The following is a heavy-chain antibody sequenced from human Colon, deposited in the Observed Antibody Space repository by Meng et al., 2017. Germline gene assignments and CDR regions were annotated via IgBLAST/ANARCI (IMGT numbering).Heavy chain of an antibody. D-gene: IGHD6-19*01. V-gene: IGHV3-23*01. CDR3: AKDPVMAVAGIFDY. Sequence: GESLKISCAASGFTFSSYAMSWVRQAPGKGLEWVSGISGSGGSTNYTDSVKGRFTISRDNSKRTLYLQMNSLGAEDTAVYYCAKDPVMAVAGIFDYWGQGTLVTVSS. CDR2: ISGSGGST. J-gene: IGHJ4*02. CDR1: GFTFSSYA.